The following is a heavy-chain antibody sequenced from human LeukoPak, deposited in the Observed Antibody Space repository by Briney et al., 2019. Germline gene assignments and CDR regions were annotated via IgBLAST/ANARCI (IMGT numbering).Heavy chain of an antibody. CDR3: ARDVDTALMDV. D-gene: IGHD5-18*01. CDR1: GTSFSGYY. CDR2: IDHRGRA. V-gene: IGHV4-34*01. J-gene: IGHJ6*04. Sequence: PSEPLSLTCAVYGTSFSGYYWSWIRQPPGKGLEWIGEIDHRGRAKYNPSLKSRVSTSIDTSKNQFSLNLSSVTAADTAVYYCARDVDTALMDVWGEGTTVIVSS.